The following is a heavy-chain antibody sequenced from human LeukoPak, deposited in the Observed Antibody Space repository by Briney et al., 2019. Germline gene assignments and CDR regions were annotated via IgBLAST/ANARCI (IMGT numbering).Heavy chain of an antibody. D-gene: IGHD3-10*01. Sequence: PGGSLRLSCAASGFTFSNYAMNWVRQAPGKGLEWVSGIGLSGGATSYADSVKGRFIISRDDSKSTVYLQMNSLRVDDTAMYYCARGPDPVVRGPRRAFDLWGQGTMVTVSS. CDR1: GFTFSNYA. J-gene: IGHJ3*01. CDR3: ARGPDPVVRGPRRAFDL. V-gene: IGHV3-23*01. CDR2: IGLSGGAT.